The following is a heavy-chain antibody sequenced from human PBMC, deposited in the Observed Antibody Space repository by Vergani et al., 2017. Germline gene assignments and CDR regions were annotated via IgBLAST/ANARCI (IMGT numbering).Heavy chain of an antibody. J-gene: IGHJ3*02. CDR1: GGTFSSYA. V-gene: IGHV1-69*04. CDR2: IIPILGIA. Sequence: QVQLVQSGAEVKKPGSSVKVSCKASGGTFSSYAISWVRQAPGQGLEWMGRIIPILGIANYAQKFQGRVTITADKSTSTAYMELSSLRSEDTAVYYCAREGGYSYGYYAFDIWGQGTMVTVSS. D-gene: IGHD5-18*01. CDR3: AREGGYSYGYYAFDI.